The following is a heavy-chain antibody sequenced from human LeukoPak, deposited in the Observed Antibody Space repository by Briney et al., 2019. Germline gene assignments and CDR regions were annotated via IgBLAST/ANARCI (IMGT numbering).Heavy chain of an antibody. CDR3: EKDEKGITMREAVRAGYFQN. CDR2: IRYDGSNR. Sequence: GGSLRLSCAASGFTFSSYGMHWVRQAPGKGLEWVAFIRYDGSNRYYADSVKGRFTISRDNSKNTLYLQMNSLRVEETSVYYCEKDEKGITMREAVRAGYFQNGARAPLVTVP. J-gene: IGHJ1*01. D-gene: IGHD3-22*01. CDR1: GFTFSSYG. V-gene: IGHV3-30*02.